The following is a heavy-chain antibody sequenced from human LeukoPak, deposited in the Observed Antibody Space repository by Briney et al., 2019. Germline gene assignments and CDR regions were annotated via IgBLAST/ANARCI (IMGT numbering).Heavy chain of an antibody. CDR3: ARGGGRQVRGVSYYYYYMDV. CDR1: GYTFTSYD. D-gene: IGHD3-10*01. CDR2: MNPNSGNT. Sequence: AASVTISCKASGYTFTSYDINWVRQATGQGLEWMGWMNPNSGNTGYAQKFQGRVTITRNTSISTAYMELSRLRSDDTAVYYCARGGGRQVRGVSYYYYYMDVRGKGTTVTVSS. J-gene: IGHJ6*03. V-gene: IGHV1-8*03.